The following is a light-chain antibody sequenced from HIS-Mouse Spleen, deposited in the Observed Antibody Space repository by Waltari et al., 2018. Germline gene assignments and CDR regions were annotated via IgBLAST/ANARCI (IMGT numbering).Light chain of an antibody. CDR3: VLYMGSGIWV. Sequence: QTVVTQEPSFSVSPGGTVTLTCGLSSGSVSTSYYPSWYQQTPGQAPRTLIYSTNTRPSGVPDRFSGSIRGNKAALTITGAQADDESDYYCVLYMGSGIWVFGGGTKLTVL. J-gene: IGLJ3*02. CDR1: SGSVSTSYY. V-gene: IGLV8-61*01. CDR2: STN.